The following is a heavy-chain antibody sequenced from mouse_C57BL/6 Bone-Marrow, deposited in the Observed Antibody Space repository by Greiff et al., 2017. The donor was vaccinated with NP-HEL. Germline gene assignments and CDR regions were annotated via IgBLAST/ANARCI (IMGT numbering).Heavy chain of an antibody. J-gene: IGHJ2*01. V-gene: IGHV7-1*01. CDR1: GFTFSDFY. CDR3: ARDARRDFDY. CDR2: SRNKANGYTT. Sequence: EVQLVESGGGLVQSGRSLRLSCATSGFTFSDFYMEWVRQAPGKGLEWIAASRNKANGYTTEYSASVKGRFIVSRDTSQSILYLQMNALRAEDTAIYYCARDARRDFDYWGQGTTLTVSS.